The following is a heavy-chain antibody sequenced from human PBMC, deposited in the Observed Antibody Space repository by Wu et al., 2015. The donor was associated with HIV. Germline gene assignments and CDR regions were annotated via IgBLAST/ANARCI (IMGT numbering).Heavy chain of an antibody. D-gene: IGHD1-26*01. CDR3: ARESLPQAYYMDV. CDR2: ISIYTGNT. Sequence: QVQLEQSGGEVKNVGASIKVSCKASGYTFKTYGISWVRQAPGQGLEWMGWISIYTGNTNYEEKFQDRVTMTADPSTKTAYMEVRRLRSDDTAVYYCARESLPQAYYMDVWGKGTTVTVSS. J-gene: IGHJ6*03. V-gene: IGHV1-18*04. CDR1: GYTFKTYG.